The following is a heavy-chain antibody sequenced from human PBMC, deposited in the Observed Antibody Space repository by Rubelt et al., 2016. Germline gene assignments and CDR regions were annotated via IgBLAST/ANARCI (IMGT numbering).Heavy chain of an antibody. CDR1: GGSFSGYY. D-gene: IGHD6-13*01. J-gene: IGHJ4*02. Sequence: QVQLQQWGAGLLKPSETLSLTCAVYGGSFSGYYWSWIRQPPGKGLEWIAEIDHSGSANHNPYLKSRVTISVDTSKNQLSRKLTSVTAADTAVYYCARGGGAAALDYWGQGTLVIVSS. CDR3: ARGGGAAALDY. CDR2: IDHSGSA. V-gene: IGHV4-34*01.